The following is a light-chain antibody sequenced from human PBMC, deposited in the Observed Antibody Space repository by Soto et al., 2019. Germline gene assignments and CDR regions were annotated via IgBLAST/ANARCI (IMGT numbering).Light chain of an antibody. CDR1: QSVSSSY. Sequence: IVIPHAPLIMSVYQGERATLSCRASQSVSSSYLAWYQQKPGLAPRLLIFGASTRAAGIPARFSGSGSGTDFTLTISRLEPEDFAVYYCQQYGSSPLTFGQGTKVDI. J-gene: IGKJ1*01. CDR2: GAS. V-gene: IGKV3-20*01. CDR3: QQYGSSPLT.